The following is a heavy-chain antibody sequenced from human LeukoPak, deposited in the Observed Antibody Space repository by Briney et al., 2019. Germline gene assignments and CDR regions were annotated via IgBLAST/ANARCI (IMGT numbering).Heavy chain of an antibody. CDR3: ARDHESYYYFDY. CDR2: ISYDGSNK. D-gene: IGHD1-26*01. CDR1: GFTFSSYA. J-gene: IGHJ4*02. Sequence: PGGSLRLSCAASGFTFSSYAMHWVRQAPGKGLEWVAVISYDGSNKYYADSVKGRFTISRDNSKNTLYLQMNSLRAEDTAVYYCARDHESYYYFDYWGQGTLVTVSS. V-gene: IGHV3-30-3*01.